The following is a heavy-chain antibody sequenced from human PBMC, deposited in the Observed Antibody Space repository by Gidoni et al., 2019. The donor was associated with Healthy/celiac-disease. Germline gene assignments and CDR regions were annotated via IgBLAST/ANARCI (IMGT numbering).Heavy chain of an antibody. CDR3: ARAGTAAALNWFDP. D-gene: IGHD6-13*01. CDR2: IYYSGST. V-gene: IGHV4-59*01. J-gene: IGHJ5*02. CDR1: GGSISSYY. Sequence: QVQLQESGPGLVKPSETLSLPCTVSGGSISSYYWSWIRQPPGKGLEWIGYIYYSGSTNDNPSLKSRVTISVDTSKNQFSLKLSSVTAADTAVYYCARAGTAAALNWFDPWGQGTLVTVSS.